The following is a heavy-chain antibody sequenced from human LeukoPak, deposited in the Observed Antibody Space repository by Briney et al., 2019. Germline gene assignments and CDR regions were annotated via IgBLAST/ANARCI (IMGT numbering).Heavy chain of an antibody. V-gene: IGHV4-39*07. D-gene: IGHD2-21*02. CDR3: ARGPPYIVVVTAIGFFDY. CDR1: SGSVISSSYH. CDR2: IYGNGRT. Sequence: PSETLSLTCTVSSGSVISSSYHWGWIRQPPGKGLEWVGTIYGNGRTYYNPSLKSRVTISVDTSKNQFSLKLISVTAADTAVYYCARGPPYIVVVTAIGFFDYWGQGTLVTVSS. J-gene: IGHJ4*02.